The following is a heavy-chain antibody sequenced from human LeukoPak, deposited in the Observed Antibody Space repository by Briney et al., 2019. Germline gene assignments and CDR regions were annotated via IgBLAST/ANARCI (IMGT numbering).Heavy chain of an antibody. CDR1: GGSISSSSYY. CDR3: ASYRGSDAFDI. V-gene: IGHV4-39*01. Sequence: SETLSLTCTVSGGSISSSSYYWGWIRQPPGKGLERIGSIYYSGSTYYNPSLKSRVTISVDTSKNQFSLKLSSVTAADTAVYYCASYRGSDAFDIWGQGTMVTVSS. CDR2: IYYSGST. J-gene: IGHJ3*02. D-gene: IGHD1-26*01.